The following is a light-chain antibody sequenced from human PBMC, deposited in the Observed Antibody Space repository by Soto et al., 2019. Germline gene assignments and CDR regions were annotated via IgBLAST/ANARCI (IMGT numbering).Light chain of an antibody. CDR2: EVS. J-gene: IGLJ2*01. Sequence: QSALTQPASVSGSPGQSITISCTGTSGDVGGYNYVSWYQHHPGKAPKLIIYEVSNRPSGVSNRFSGSKSGNTASLTISGLQADDEADYYCSSYTSSSTLVFGGGTKVTVL. CDR1: SGDVGGYNY. CDR3: SSYTSSSTLV. V-gene: IGLV2-14*01.